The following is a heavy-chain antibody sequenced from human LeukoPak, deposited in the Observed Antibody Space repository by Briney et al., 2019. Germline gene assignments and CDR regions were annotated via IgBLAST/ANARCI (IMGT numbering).Heavy chain of an antibody. CDR1: GYSIRNGYC. D-gene: IGHD1-26*01. Sequence: PSETLSLTCTVSGYSIRNGYCWGWIRPPPGKGLEWIGSMYHSGSTHYNPSLKSRVTISVDTSKNQFSLKLSSVTAADTAVYYCAREIVGAISVWGQGTLVTVSS. CDR2: MYHSGST. CDR3: AREIVGAISV. V-gene: IGHV4-38-2*02. J-gene: IGHJ4*02.